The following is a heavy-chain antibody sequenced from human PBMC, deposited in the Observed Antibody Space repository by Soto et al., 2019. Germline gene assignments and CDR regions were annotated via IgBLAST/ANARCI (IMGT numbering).Heavy chain of an antibody. CDR1: GFTFSSYA. CDR3: AKNDGSYGYYYY. D-gene: IGHD5-18*01. Sequence: VGSLRLSCAASGFTFSSYAMSWVRQAPGKGLEWVSAISGSGGSTYYADSVKGRFTISRDNSKNTLYLQMNSLRAEDTAVYYCAKNDGSYGYYYYWGQGTLVTVSS. J-gene: IGHJ4*02. V-gene: IGHV3-23*01. CDR2: ISGSGGST.